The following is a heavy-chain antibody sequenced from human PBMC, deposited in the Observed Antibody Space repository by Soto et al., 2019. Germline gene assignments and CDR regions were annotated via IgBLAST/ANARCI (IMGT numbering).Heavy chain of an antibody. Sequence: QITLKESGPTLVKPTQTLTLTCTFSGFSLSTSGVGVGWIHQPPGRALEWLALIYWDDDKRYSPSLKSRLTITKDTSKNQVVLTMTNMDPVDTATYYCAHVYGVSDNFDYWGQGTLVTVSS. CDR3: AHVYGVSDNFDY. CDR2: IYWDDDK. D-gene: IGHD2-8*01. J-gene: IGHJ4*02. CDR1: GFSLSTSGVG. V-gene: IGHV2-5*02.